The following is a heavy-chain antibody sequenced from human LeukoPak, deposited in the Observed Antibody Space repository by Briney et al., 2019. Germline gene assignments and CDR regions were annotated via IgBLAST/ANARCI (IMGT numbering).Heavy chain of an antibody. V-gene: IGHV3-48*03. J-gene: IGHJ4*02. CDR1: GFTFSSYE. CDR3: ARDHYYGSGSFDY. D-gene: IGHD3-10*01. CDR2: ISSSNTI. Sequence: GGSLRLSCAASGFTFSSYEMNWVRQAPGKGLEWISYISSSNTIYYADSVKGRFTISRDNANNSLYLQMNSLRAEDTAVYYRARDHYYGSGSFDYWGQGTLVTVSS.